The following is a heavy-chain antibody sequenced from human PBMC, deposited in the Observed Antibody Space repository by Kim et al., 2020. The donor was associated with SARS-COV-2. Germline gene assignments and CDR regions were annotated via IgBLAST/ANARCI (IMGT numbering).Heavy chain of an antibody. D-gene: IGHD2-15*01. CDR3: ARDVVRIYYFDY. CDR2: INHSGST. Sequence: SETLSLTCAVYGGSFSGYYWSWIRQPPGKGLEWIGEINHSGSTNYNPSLKSRVTISVDTSKNQFSLKLSSVTAADTAVYYCARDVVRIYYFDYWGQGTLVTVSS. V-gene: IGHV4-34*01. CDR1: GGSFSGYY. J-gene: IGHJ4*02.